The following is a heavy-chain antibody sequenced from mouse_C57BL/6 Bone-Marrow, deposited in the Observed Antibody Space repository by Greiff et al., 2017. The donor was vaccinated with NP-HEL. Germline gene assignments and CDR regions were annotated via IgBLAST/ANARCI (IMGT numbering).Heavy chain of an antibody. J-gene: IGHJ2*01. CDR3: ARGFYPFFDY. CDR2: IHPNRGST. D-gene: IGHD2-1*01. CDR1: GYTFTSYW. Sequence: VQLQQSGAELVKPGASVKLSCKASGYTFTSYWMHWVKQMPGQGLEWIGMIHPNRGSTNYNEKFKSKATLTVDKSSSTAYMQLSSLTSEDSAGYYCARGFYPFFDYWGQGTTLTVSS. V-gene: IGHV1-64*01.